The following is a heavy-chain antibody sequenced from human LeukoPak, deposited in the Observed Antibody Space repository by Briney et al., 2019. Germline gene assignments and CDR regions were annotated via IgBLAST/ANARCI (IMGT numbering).Heavy chain of an antibody. V-gene: IGHV3-11*01. J-gene: IGHJ4*02. CDR2: ISSSGGTI. D-gene: IGHD2-8*01. CDR3: ARNMVYANDY. CDR1: GFTFSDYY. Sequence: AGGSLRLSCAASGFTFSDYYTSWIRQAPGKGLEWVSYISSSGGTIYYADSVKGRFTISRDNAKNSLYLQMNSLRAEDTAVYYCARNMVYANDYWGQGTLVTVSS.